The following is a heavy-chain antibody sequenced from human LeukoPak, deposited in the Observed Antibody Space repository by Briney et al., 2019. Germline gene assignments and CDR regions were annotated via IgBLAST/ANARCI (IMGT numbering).Heavy chain of an antibody. J-gene: IGHJ5*02. CDR3: ARSTAVDIVATISS. CDR2: MNPNSGNT. V-gene: IGHV1-8*01. D-gene: IGHD5-12*01. Sequence: ASVKVSCKASGYTFTSYDINWVRQATGQGLEWMGWMNPNSGNTGYAQKFQGRVTMTRDTSISTAYMELSRLRSDDTAVYYCARSTAVDIVATISSWGQGTLVTVSS. CDR1: GYTFTSYD.